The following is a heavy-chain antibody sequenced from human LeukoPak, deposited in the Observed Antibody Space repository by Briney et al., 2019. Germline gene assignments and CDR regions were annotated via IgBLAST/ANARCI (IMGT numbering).Heavy chain of an antibody. CDR1: GGSISSGGYY. D-gene: IGHD3-22*01. V-gene: IGHV4-31*11. Sequence: PSETLSLTCAVSGGSISSGGYYWSWIRQHPGKGLEWIGYIYYSGSTYYNPSLKSRVTISVDTSKNQFSLKLSSVTAADTAVYYCAREGYYYDSSGYYYDWTAPGWFDPWGQGTLVTVSS. J-gene: IGHJ5*02. CDR2: IYYSGST. CDR3: AREGYYYDSSGYYYDWTAPGWFDP.